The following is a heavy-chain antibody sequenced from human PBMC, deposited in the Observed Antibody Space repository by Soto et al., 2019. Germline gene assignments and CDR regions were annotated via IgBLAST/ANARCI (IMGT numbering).Heavy chain of an antibody. CDR1: GGSISSGGYY. V-gene: IGHV4-31*03. D-gene: IGHD3-16*01. CDR3: AREGLGITGGFDY. Sequence: QVQLQESGPGLVKPSQTLSLTCTVSGGSISSGGYYWSWIRQHPGKGLEWIGYTYYSGSTYYNPSLKSRFTISVDTSKNHFSLKLGSVTAADTAVYYCAREGLGITGGFDYWGQGTLVTVSS. J-gene: IGHJ4*02. CDR2: TYYSGST.